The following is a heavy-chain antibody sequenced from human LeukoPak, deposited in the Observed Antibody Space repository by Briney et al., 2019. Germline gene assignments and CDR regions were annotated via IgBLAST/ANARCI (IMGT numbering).Heavy chain of an antibody. Sequence: GRSLRLSCAASGFPFDEYAMHWVRQVPGKGLEWVSSVSWNSGSIGYADSVQGRFTISRDNAKNSLYLQMNSLRAEDTALYYCAKDIWADYYGSESPYDYWGQGTLVTVSS. J-gene: IGHJ4*02. CDR3: AKDIWADYYGSESPYDY. V-gene: IGHV3-9*01. CDR2: VSWNSGSI. CDR1: GFPFDEYA. D-gene: IGHD3-10*01.